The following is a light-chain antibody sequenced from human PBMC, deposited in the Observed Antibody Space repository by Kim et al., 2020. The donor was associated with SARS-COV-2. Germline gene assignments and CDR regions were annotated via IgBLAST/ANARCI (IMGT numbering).Light chain of an antibody. V-gene: IGLV3-1*01. J-gene: IGLJ3*02. Sequence: SYELTQPPSVSVSPGQTASITCSGDKLGDKYACWYQQKPGQSPVLVIYQDSKRPSGIPERFSGSNSGNTAPLTIRGTQAMDEADYYCQAWDSSTAVFGGG. CDR3: QAWDSSTAV. CDR2: QDS. CDR1: KLGDKY.